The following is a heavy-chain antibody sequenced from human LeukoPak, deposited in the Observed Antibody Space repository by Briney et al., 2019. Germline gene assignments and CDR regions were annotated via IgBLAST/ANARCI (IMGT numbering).Heavy chain of an antibody. J-gene: IGHJ3*02. Sequence: ASVKVSCKASGYTFTSYGISWVRQAPGQGLEWMGWINPNSGGTNYAQKFQGRVTMTRDTSISTAYMELSRLRSDDTAVYYCARDITTITIEDAFDIWGQGTMVTVSS. CDR2: INPNSGGT. CDR3: ARDITTITIEDAFDI. CDR1: GYTFTSYG. V-gene: IGHV1-2*02. D-gene: IGHD1-1*01.